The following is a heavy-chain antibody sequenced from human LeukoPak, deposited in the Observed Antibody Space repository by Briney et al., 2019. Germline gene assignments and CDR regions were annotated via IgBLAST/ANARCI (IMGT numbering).Heavy chain of an antibody. CDR3: ARTRYYYNSRSYGAPYYFDY. J-gene: IGHJ4*02. CDR2: ISGYNGNT. V-gene: IGHV1-18*01. CDR1: GYTFTSYG. D-gene: IGHD3-10*01. Sequence: GASVKVSCKASGYTFTSYGISWVRQAPGQGLEWMGWISGYNGNTNYAQKLQGRVTMTTDTSTTTVYMELRSLRSDDTAVYYCARTRYYYNSRSYGAPYYFDYWGQGTLVTVSS.